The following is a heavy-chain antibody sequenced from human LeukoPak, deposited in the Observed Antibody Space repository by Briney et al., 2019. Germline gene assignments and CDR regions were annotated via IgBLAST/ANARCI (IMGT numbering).Heavy chain of an antibody. J-gene: IGHJ4*02. V-gene: IGHV1-2*02. D-gene: IGHD3-9*01. CDR2: INPNSGGT. CDR1: GYTFTGYY. CDR3: ARELRYFDWSFDY. Sequence: ASVKVSCKASGYTFTGYYMHWVRQAPGQGLEWMGWINPNSGGTNYAQKFQGRVTMTRDTSISTAYMELSRLRSDDTAVYYCARELRYFDWSFDYWGQGTLVTVSS.